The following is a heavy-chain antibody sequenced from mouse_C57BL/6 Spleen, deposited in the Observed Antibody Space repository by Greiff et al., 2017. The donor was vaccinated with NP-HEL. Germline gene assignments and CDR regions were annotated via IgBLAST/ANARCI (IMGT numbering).Heavy chain of an antibody. J-gene: IGHJ4*01. D-gene: IGHD1-1*01. CDR1: GFTFTDYY. Sequence: EVQLVESGGGLVQPGGSLSLSCAASGFTFTDYYMSWVRQPPGKALEWLGFIRNKANGYTTEYSASVKGRFTISRDNSQSILYLQMNALRAEDSATYYCARYYGSRGYAMDYWGQGTSVTVSS. CDR3: ARYYGSRGYAMDY. CDR2: IRNKANGYTT. V-gene: IGHV7-3*01.